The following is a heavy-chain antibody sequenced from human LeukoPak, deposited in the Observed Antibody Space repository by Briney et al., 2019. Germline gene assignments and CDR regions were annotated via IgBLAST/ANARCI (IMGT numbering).Heavy chain of an antibody. CDR3: ARESPRGGEYYFDY. CDR2: INPDSGGT. J-gene: IGHJ4*02. CDR1: GYTFTDYY. Sequence: ASVKVSCKASGYTFTDYYVHWVRQAHGQGLEWMGWINPDSGGTFFKQKFQGRVTMTRDTSINTVDMELSRLTSDDTAVHYCARESPRGGEYYFDYWGQGTLVTVSS. D-gene: IGHD2-15*01. V-gene: IGHV1-2*02.